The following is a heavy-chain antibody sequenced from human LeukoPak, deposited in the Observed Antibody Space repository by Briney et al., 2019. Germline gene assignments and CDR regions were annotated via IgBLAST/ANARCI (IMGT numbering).Heavy chain of an antibody. CDR2: MNPNSGNT. Sequence: ASVTVSCKASGYTFTSYDINWVRQATGQGREWMGWMNPNSGNTGYAQKFQGRVTMTRNTSISTAYMELSSLRSEDTAVYYCASSMYYYDSSGYPFDYWGQGTLVTVSS. CDR3: ASSMYYYDSSGYPFDY. CDR1: GYTFTSYD. D-gene: IGHD3-22*01. V-gene: IGHV1-8*01. J-gene: IGHJ4*02.